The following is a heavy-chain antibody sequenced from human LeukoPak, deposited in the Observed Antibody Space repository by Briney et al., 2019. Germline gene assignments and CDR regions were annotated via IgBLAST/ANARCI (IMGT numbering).Heavy chain of an antibody. Sequence: ASVKVSCKASGYTFTSYDINWVRQATGQGLERMGWMNPNSGNTGFAQKFQGRVTMTRNTSISTAYMELSSLRSEDTAVYYCATDLVVRPFDYWGQGTLVTVSS. V-gene: IGHV1-8*01. CDR2: MNPNSGNT. J-gene: IGHJ4*02. CDR3: ATDLVVRPFDY. CDR1: GYTFTSYD. D-gene: IGHD2-15*01.